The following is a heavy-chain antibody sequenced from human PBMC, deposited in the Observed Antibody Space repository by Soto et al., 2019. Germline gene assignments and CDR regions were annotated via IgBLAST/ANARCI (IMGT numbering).Heavy chain of an antibody. J-gene: IGHJ3*02. CDR1: GFTFSSHG. Sequence: EAQLLESGGGSVQPGGSLRLSCAASGFTFSSHGMSWIRQAPGKGLEWISGLSRGGGSTYYVDSLKGRFTISRDNAKNTLDLIMKSLGVEDTALYYCARDGQYRTDGFDIWGQGTMVTVSS. CDR3: ARDGQYRTDGFDI. D-gene: IGHD5-12*01. V-gene: IGHV3-23*01. CDR2: LSRGGGST.